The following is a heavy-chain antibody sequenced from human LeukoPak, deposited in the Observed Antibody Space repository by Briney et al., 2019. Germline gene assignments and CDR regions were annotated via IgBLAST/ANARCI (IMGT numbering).Heavy chain of an antibody. CDR1: GYSFTSYW. V-gene: IGHV5-51*01. J-gene: IGHJ4*02. Sequence: GESLKISCKGSGYSFTSYWIGWVRQMPGKGLEWMGIIYPSDSDTRYSPSFQGQVSISADKSISTAYLQWSSLKASDTAMYYCARRRDLYNGSYYPFDYWGQGTLVTVSS. CDR2: IYPSDSDT. D-gene: IGHD1-26*01. CDR3: ARRRDLYNGSYYPFDY.